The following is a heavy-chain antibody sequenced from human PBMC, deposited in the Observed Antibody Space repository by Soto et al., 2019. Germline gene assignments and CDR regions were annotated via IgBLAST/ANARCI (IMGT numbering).Heavy chain of an antibody. D-gene: IGHD6-13*01. J-gene: IGHJ4*02. Sequence: PSETLSLTCAVYGGSFSGYYWSWIRQPPGKGLEWIGEINHSGSTNYNPSLKSRVTISVDTSKNQFSLKLSSVTAADTAVYYCARVRSIAAAGYYFDYWGQGTLVTVSS. CDR3: ARVRSIAAAGYYFDY. CDR2: INHSGST. V-gene: IGHV4-34*01. CDR1: GGSFSGYY.